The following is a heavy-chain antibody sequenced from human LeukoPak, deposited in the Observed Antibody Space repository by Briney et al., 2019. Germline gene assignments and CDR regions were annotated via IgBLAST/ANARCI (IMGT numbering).Heavy chain of an antibody. J-gene: IGHJ4*02. CDR2: INPNSGGT. V-gene: IGHV1-2*02. CDR3: AGELGYCSGGSCYVFDY. D-gene: IGHD2-15*01. Sequence: GASVKVSCKASGYTFTGYYMHWVRQAPGQGLEWMGWINPNSGGTNYAQKFQGRVTMTRDTSISTAYMELSRLRSDDTAVYYCAGELGYCSGGSCYVFDYWGQGTLVTVSS. CDR1: GYTFTGYY.